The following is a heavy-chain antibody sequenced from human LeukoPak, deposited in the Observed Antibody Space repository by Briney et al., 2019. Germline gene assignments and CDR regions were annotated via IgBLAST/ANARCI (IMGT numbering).Heavy chain of an antibody. V-gene: IGHV4-61*05. CDR3: ARVLTGTTDYYYYYMDV. D-gene: IGHD1-20*01. CDR2: IYYSGST. Sequence: SETLSLTCTVSGGSISSSSYYWGWIRQPPGKGLEWIGYIYYSGSTNYNPSLKSRVTISVDTSKNQFSLKLSSVTAADTAVYYCARVLTGTTDYYYYYMDVWGKGTTVTVSS. CDR1: GGSISSSSYY. J-gene: IGHJ6*03.